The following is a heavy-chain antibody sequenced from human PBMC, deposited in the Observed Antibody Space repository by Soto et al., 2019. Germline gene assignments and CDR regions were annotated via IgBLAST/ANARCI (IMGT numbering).Heavy chain of an antibody. D-gene: IGHD2-21*01. CDR1: GFMFSSYW. J-gene: IGHJ4*02. Sequence: PGGSPRLSCAASGFMFSSYWMHWVRQAPGKGPVWVSHIDSDGSDTTYADSVKGRFTISRDNAKNTLYLQMNSLRAEDTAVYYCTRGGDPYKTGHWGQGTLVTVSS. CDR3: TRGGDPYKTGH. CDR2: IDSDGSDT. V-gene: IGHV3-74*01.